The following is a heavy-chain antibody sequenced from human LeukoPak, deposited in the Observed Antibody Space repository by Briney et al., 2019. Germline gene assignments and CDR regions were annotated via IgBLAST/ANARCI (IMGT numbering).Heavy chain of an antibody. CDR2: INHSGST. D-gene: IGHD3-3*01. CDR3: TRASDSYYDFWSGYYLLGAFDI. V-gene: IGHV4-34*01. CDR1: GGSFSGYY. J-gene: IGHJ3*02. Sequence: SETLSLTCAVYGGSFSGYYWSWIRQPPGKGLEWIGEINHSGSTNYNPSLKSRVTISVDTSKNQFSLKLSSVTAADTAVYYCTRASDSYYDFWSGYYLLGAFDIWGQGTMVTVSS.